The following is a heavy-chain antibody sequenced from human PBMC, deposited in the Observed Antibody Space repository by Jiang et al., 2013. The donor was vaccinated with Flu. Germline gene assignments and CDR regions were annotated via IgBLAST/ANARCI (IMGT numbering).Heavy chain of an antibody. CDR2: IIPIFGTA. Sequence: GAEVKKPGSSVKVSCKATGNTFSSYAFSWVRQAPGQGLEWMGGIIPIFGTANYAQKFQGRVTITADESTWTAYMELTSLRSEDTAIYYCARGRFSHYYYMHVWGTGTTVTVSS. J-gene: IGHJ6*03. CDR3: ARGRFSHYYYMHV. D-gene: IGHD1-26*01. V-gene: IGHV1-69*01. CDR1: GNTFSSYA.